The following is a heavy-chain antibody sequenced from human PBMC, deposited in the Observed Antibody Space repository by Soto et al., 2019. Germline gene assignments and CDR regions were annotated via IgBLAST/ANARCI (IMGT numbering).Heavy chain of an antibody. D-gene: IGHD1-26*01. J-gene: IGHJ4*02. CDR3: STDLDFRSLSKAFDN. Sequence: GGSLRLSCAASEFTFSDYAMSWVRQAPGKGLEWVADIYYDGSIEYYADSVKGRFTISRDDSKNTVYLQMNSLRGEDTAVYYCSTDLDFRSLSKAFDNWGQGTLVTVSS. V-gene: IGHV3-30*04. CDR1: EFTFSDYA. CDR2: IYYDGSIE.